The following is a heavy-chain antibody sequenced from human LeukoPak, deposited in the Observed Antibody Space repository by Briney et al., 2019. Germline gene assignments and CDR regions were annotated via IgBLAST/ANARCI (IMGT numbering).Heavy chain of an antibody. Sequence: GGSLRLSCAASGFSFSSYAMSWVRQAPGKGLEWVSGISGSGATTYYADSVKGRFTISRVNSKNTLYLQMNSLRVEDTAAYYCAKDTYAGIGLLLDSWGQGTLVTVSS. V-gene: IGHV3-23*01. D-gene: IGHD2-2*01. J-gene: IGHJ4*02. CDR2: ISGSGATT. CDR3: AKDTYAGIGLLLDS. CDR1: GFSFSSYA.